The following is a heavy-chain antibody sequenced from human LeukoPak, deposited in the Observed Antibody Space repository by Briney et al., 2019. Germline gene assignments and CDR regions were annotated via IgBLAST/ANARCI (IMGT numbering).Heavy chain of an antibody. J-gene: IGHJ4*02. D-gene: IGHD3-10*01. CDR3: ARHDYDSGSLYYTY. CDR2: IYHSGNT. Sequence: SETLSLTCAVSDYSISSGYYWGWIRQPPGKGLEWIGSIYHSGNTYYSPSLKSRVTISVDTSKNQFSLKLSSVTAADTAVYYRARHDYDSGSLYYTYWGQGTLVTVSS. CDR1: DYSISSGYY. V-gene: IGHV4-38-2*01.